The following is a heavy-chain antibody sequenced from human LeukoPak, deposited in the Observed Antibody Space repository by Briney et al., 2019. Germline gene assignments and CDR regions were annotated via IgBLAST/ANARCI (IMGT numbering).Heavy chain of an antibody. Sequence: PGGSLRLSCAASGFTVSSNYMSWVRQAPGKGLEWVSVIYSGGSTYYADSVKGRFTISRDNSKNTLYLQMNSLRAEDTAVYYCARYRYYDILTGYTSYFDYWGQGTLVTVSS. V-gene: IGHV3-53*01. CDR1: GFTVSSNY. CDR3: ARYRYYDILTGYTSYFDY. CDR2: IYSGGST. D-gene: IGHD3-9*01. J-gene: IGHJ4*02.